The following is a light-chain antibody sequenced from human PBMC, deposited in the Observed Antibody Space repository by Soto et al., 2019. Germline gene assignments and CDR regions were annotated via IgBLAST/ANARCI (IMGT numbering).Light chain of an antibody. CDR2: DAS. CDR1: QSVSSY. Sequence: EIVLTQSPATLSLSPGERATLSCRASQSVSSYLAWYQQKPGQAPRLLIYDASNRATGIPARFSGSGSGTDFTLTISSREPEDFAVYYCQQRSNWPWTFGRGTKVEIK. V-gene: IGKV3-11*01. J-gene: IGKJ1*01. CDR3: QQRSNWPWT.